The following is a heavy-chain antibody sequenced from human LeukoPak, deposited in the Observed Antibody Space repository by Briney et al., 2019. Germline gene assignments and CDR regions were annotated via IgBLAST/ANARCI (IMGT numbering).Heavy chain of an antibody. J-gene: IGHJ4*02. D-gene: IGHD3-10*01. CDR3: ARDSNGYYYGSGSPDY. Sequence: PSETLSLTCTVSGDSISSSDYYWGWIRQPPGKGLEWIGSIYYSGSTYYNPSLKSRVTISVDTSKNQFSLKLSSVTAADTAVYYCARDSNGYYYGSGSPDYWGQGTLVTVSS. CDR1: GDSISSSDYY. V-gene: IGHV4-39*07. CDR2: IYYSGST.